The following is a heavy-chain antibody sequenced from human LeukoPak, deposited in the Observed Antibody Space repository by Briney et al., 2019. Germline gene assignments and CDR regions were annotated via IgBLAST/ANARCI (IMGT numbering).Heavy chain of an antibody. J-gene: IGHJ4*02. V-gene: IGHV4-38-2*02. CDR3: ARLGDFFDY. CDR2: IYHSGST. CDR1: GGPISSYY. Sequence: SETLSLTCTVSGGPISSYYWGWIRQPPGKGLEWIGSIYHSGSTYYNPSLKSRVTISVDTSKNQFSLKLSSVTAADTAVYYCARLGDFFDYWGQGTLVTVSS. D-gene: IGHD3-10*01.